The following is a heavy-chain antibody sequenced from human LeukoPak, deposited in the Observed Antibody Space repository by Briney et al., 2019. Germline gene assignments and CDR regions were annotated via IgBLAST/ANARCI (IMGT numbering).Heavy chain of an antibody. CDR1: GFTFSSYA. CDR2: ISGTGGST. Sequence: GGSLRLSCAASGFTFSSYAMNWVRQAPGKGLEWVSDISGTGGSTYYADSVKGRFTISRDNSKNTLYLQMNSLRAEDTAVYYCARRAGDYSHPYDYWGQGTLVTVSS. D-gene: IGHD3-22*01. V-gene: IGHV3-23*01. J-gene: IGHJ4*02. CDR3: ARRAGDYSHPYDY.